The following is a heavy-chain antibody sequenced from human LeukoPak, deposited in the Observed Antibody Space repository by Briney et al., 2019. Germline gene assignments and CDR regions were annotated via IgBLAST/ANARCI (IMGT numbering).Heavy chain of an antibody. CDR3: ARAGVDCSGGSCYSGYYYGMDV. V-gene: IGHV3-11*01. CDR1: GFTFSDYY. CDR2: ISSSGSTI. J-gene: IGHJ6*04. D-gene: IGHD2-15*01. Sequence: GVSLRLFCAACGFTFSDYYMRWIRQAPGKGLEGVSYISSSGSTIYYADSVRGRFTISRDNAKTSLDMQMNSLRSEDTAVYYCARAGVDCSGGSCYSGYYYGMDVWGKGTTVTVSS.